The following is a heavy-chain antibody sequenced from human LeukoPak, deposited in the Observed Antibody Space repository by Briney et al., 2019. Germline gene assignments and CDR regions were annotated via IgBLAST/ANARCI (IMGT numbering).Heavy chain of an antibody. Sequence: GGSLRLSCAASGFTFSNAWMSWVRQAPGKGLEWVGRIKSKTDGGTTDYAAPVKGRFTISRDDSKNTLYLQMNSLKTEDTAVYYCTTVPVRMVRGSHYWGQGTLVTVSS. J-gene: IGHJ4*02. CDR3: TTVPVRMVRGSHY. CDR1: GFTFSNAW. CDR2: IKSKTDGGTT. V-gene: IGHV3-15*01. D-gene: IGHD3-10*01.